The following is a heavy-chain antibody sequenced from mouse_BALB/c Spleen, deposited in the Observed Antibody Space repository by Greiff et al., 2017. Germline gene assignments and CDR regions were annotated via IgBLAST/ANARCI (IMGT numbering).Heavy chain of an antibody. Sequence: EVHLVESGGGLVQPGGSRKLSCAASGFTFSSFGMHWVRQAPEKGLEWVAYISSGSSTIYYADTVKGRFTISRDNPKNTLFLQMTSLRSEDTAMYYCAKGGYYGSRGRYYFDYWGQGTTLTVSS. V-gene: IGHV5-17*02. J-gene: IGHJ2*01. D-gene: IGHD1-1*01. CDR3: AKGGYYGSRGRYYFDY. CDR2: ISSGSSTI. CDR1: GFTFSSFG.